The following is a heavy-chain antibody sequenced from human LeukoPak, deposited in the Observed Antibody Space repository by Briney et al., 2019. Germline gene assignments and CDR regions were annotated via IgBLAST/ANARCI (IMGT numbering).Heavy chain of an antibody. CDR1: GGTFISYA. V-gene: IGHV1-69*06. CDR2: IIPIFGTA. J-gene: IGHJ2*01. D-gene: IGHD6-13*01. CDR3: ARCTVVAAGHYYFDL. Sequence: SVKVSCKASGGTFISYAISWVRQAPGQGLEWMGGIIPIFGTANYAQKFQGRVTITADKSTSTAYMELSSLRSEDTAVCYCARCTVVAAGHYYFDLWGRGTLLTVSS.